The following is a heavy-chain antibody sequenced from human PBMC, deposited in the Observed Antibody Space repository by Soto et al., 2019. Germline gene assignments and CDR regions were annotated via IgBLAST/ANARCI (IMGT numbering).Heavy chain of an antibody. D-gene: IGHD3-3*01. Sequence: SLRLSCSASGFPFSTYTMYWVRQAPGKGLEWVSSITSSSSRNIFYADSVKGRFTISRDNANNMIFLQMNNLRVEDTAVYYCARDDPVFGAIPRMDIWGHGTTVTVSS. V-gene: IGHV3-21*06. CDR3: ARDDPVFGAIPRMDI. CDR2: ITSSSSRNI. J-gene: IGHJ6*02. CDR1: GFPFSTYT.